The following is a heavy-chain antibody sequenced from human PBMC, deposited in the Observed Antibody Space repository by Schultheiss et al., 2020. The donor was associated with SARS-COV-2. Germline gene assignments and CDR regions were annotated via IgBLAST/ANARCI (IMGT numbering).Heavy chain of an antibody. CDR1: GFTFSSYA. CDR3: ARDRSWYRGAFDI. CDR2: ISSNGGST. V-gene: IGHV3-64D*06. D-gene: IGHD6-13*01. J-gene: IGHJ4*02. Sequence: GGSLRLSCSASGFTFSSYAMHWVRQAPGKGLEYVSAISSNGGSTYYADSVKGRFTISRDNSKNTLYLQMSSLRAEDTAVYYCARDRSWYRGAFDIWGQGTLVTVSS.